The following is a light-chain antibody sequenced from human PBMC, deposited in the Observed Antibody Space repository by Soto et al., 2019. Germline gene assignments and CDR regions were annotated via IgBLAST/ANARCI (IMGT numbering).Light chain of an antibody. CDR3: SSFAGSNNFPYV. CDR1: SSDVGAYDY. CDR2: EIN. Sequence: QSALTQPPSASGSPGQSVTISCTGTSSDVGAYDYVSWYQQHPGKALKLMIYEINKRPSGVPDRFSGSKSGNTASPTVSGLQAEDEADYYCSSFAGSNNFPYVFGTGTKV. J-gene: IGLJ1*01. V-gene: IGLV2-8*01.